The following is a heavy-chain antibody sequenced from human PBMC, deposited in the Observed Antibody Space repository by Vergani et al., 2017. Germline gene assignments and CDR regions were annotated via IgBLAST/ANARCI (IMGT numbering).Heavy chain of an antibody. CDR2: ISGSGGST. Sequence: EVQLVESGGGLVQPGGSLRLSCAASGFTFSSYAMSWVRQAPGQGLEWVSAISGSGGSTYYADSVKGRFTISRDNSKNTLYLQMNSLRAEDTAVYYCAGGSYLGYCSSTSCYAFDYWGQGTLVTVSS. V-gene: IGHV3-23*04. CDR1: GFTFSSYA. D-gene: IGHD2-2*01. J-gene: IGHJ4*02. CDR3: AGGSYLGYCSSTSCYAFDY.